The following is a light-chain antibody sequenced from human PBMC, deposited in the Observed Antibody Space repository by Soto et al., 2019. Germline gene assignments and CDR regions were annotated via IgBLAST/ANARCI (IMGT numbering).Light chain of an antibody. CDR2: DAS. CDR1: QGISSA. J-gene: IGKJ5*01. V-gene: IGKV1D-13*01. CDR3: QQFNNYPQIT. Sequence: AIQLTQSPSSLSASVGDRVTITCRASQGISSALAWYQQKPGKAPKLLIYDASSLESGVPSRFSGSGSGTDFTLTISSLQPEDFETSYCQQFNNYPQITFGQGTRLEIK.